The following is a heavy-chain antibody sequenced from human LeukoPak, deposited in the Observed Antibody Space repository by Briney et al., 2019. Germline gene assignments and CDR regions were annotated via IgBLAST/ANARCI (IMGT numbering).Heavy chain of an antibody. J-gene: IGHJ4*02. Sequence: QAGGSLRLSCATSGFTLSIYGMHWVRQAPGKGLEWVAFIRYDGTSQYYADSVKGRFTISRDNSKNTLYLQMNSLRAEDTAVYYCASFSIYDSRYWGQGTLVTVSS. V-gene: IGHV3-30*02. CDR1: GFTLSIYG. CDR2: IRYDGTSQ. D-gene: IGHD3-22*01. CDR3: ASFSIYDSRY.